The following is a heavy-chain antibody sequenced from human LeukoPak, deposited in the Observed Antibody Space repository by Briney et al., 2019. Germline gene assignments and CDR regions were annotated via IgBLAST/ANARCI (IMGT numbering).Heavy chain of an antibody. D-gene: IGHD3-10*01. V-gene: IGHV4-4*07. CDR1: GGSISNYY. J-gene: IGHJ4*02. CDR2: IDGSGST. CDR3: ARAGSITMVRGVIISPFYFDY. Sequence: SETLSLTCTVSGGSISNYYWSWMRRPAGEGLEWIGRIDGSGSTNYNPSLKSRVTMSVDMSKNELSLKLSSVTAADTAVYYCARAGSITMVRGVIISPFYFDYWGQGTLVTVSS.